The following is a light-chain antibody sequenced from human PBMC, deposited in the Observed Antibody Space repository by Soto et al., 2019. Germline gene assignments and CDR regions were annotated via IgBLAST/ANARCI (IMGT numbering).Light chain of an antibody. V-gene: IGKV3-20*01. CDR2: GAS. CDR1: QTTSGKY. CDR3: QHYGSSPPVT. J-gene: IGKJ5*01. Sequence: EIVLTQSPGTQSLSPGESATLSCRTSQTTSGKYLAWYQQRPGLAPRLLVYGASRRATGIPDRFRGSGSGTEFTLTISGLEPEDFAVYFCQHYGSSPPVTFGQGTRLEIK.